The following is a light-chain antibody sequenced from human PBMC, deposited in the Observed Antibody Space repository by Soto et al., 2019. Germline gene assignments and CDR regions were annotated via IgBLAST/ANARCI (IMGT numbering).Light chain of an antibody. CDR3: QQRSRWPPWS. V-gene: IGKV3-11*01. CDR2: DAS. Sequence: VLTQSPATLSLSPGERATLSCRASQSVSTYLACYQKKPGQPPRLLIYDASFRATGIPDRFSGSGSGTDFTLTISSLEPADFEVYYCQQRSRWPPWSFGQGTKVEIK. J-gene: IGKJ1*01. CDR1: QSVSTY.